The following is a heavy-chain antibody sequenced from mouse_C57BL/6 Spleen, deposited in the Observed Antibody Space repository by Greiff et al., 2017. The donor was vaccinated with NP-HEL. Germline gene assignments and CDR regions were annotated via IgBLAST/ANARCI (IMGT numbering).Heavy chain of an antibody. V-gene: IGHV1-61*01. Sequence: QVQLQQPGAELVRPGSSVKLSCKASGYTFTSYWMDWVKQRPGQGLEWIGNIYPSDSETHYNQKFKDKATLTVDKSSSTAYMQLSSLTSEDSAVYYCARKMGWLQGYYAMDYWGQGTSVTVSS. D-gene: IGHD2-3*01. J-gene: IGHJ4*01. CDR2: IYPSDSET. CDR1: GYTFTSYW. CDR3: ARKMGWLQGYYAMDY.